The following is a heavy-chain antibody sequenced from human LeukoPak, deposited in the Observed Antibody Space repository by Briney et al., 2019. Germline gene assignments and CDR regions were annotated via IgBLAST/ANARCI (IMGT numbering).Heavy chain of an antibody. CDR2: ISGSGGST. CDR3: ARDRFTMVRGVRNAFDI. D-gene: IGHD3-10*01. CDR1: GFTFSSYA. Sequence: PGGSLRLSCAASGFTFSSYAMSWVRQAPGKGLEWVSAISGSGGSTYYADSVKGRFTISRDNSKNTLYLQMNSLRAEDTAVYYCARDRFTMVRGVRNAFDIWGQGTMVTVSS. J-gene: IGHJ3*02. V-gene: IGHV3-23*01.